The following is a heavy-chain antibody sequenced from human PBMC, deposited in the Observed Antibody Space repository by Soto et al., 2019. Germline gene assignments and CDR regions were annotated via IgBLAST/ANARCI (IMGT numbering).Heavy chain of an antibody. J-gene: IGHJ4*02. CDR2: ISGSADTT. Sequence: GGSLRLSCAASGFTFSNFAMNWVRQAPGKGLEWVSVISGSADTTYNADSVKGRFTISRDNSKNTVYLQMNSLRAEDTALYYCAKGYCSSTSCSFDYWGQGTLVTVSS. CDR1: GFTFSNFA. V-gene: IGHV3-23*01. CDR3: AKGYCSSTSCSFDY. D-gene: IGHD2-2*01.